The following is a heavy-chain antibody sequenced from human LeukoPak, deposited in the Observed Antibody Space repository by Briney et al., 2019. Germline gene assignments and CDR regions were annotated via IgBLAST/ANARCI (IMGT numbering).Heavy chain of an antibody. CDR2: IYYTGNT. CDR1: GDTISTSDHY. CDR3: ARVFLEWFRTPTFDY. D-gene: IGHD3-3*01. J-gene: IGHJ4*02. V-gene: IGHV4-39*07. Sequence: PSETLSLTCSVSGDTISTSDHYWGWIRQPPGKGLEWIGSIYYTGNTYYNPSLKSRVTISVDTSKNQFSLKLSSVTAADTAVYYCARVFLEWFRTPTFDYWGQGTLVTVSS.